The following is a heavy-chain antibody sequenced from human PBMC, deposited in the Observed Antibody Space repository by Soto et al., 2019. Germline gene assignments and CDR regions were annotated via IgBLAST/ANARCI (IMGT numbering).Heavy chain of an antibody. V-gene: IGHV4-59*05. Sequence: SETLSLTCTVSGGSISSYYWSWIRQPPGKGLKWIGSIYSIGSSYYNPSLKGRVTISADTSKNQFSLNLISVTAADTAVYYCRRSSRYSTDVWGQGTTVTVSS. CDR1: GGSISSYY. CDR2: IYSIGSS. CDR3: RRSSRYSTDV. J-gene: IGHJ6*02. D-gene: IGHD2-2*01.